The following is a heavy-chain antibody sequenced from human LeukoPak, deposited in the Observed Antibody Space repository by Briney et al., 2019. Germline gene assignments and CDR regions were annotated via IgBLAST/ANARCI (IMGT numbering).Heavy chain of an antibody. CDR3: AQLDSSSSYAFDI. CDR2: ISGSGGST. CDR1: GFTFSSYA. Sequence: GGSLRLSCAASGFTFSSYAMSWVRQAPGKGLEWVSAISGSGGSTYYADSVKGRFIISRDNSKNTLYLQMNSLRAEDTAVYYCAQLDSSSSYAFDIWGQGTMVTVSS. D-gene: IGHD6-6*01. V-gene: IGHV3-23*01. J-gene: IGHJ3*02.